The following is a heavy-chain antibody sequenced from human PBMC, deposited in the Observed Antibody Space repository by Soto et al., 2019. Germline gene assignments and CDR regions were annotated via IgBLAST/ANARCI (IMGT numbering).Heavy chain of an antibody. D-gene: IGHD2-15*01. CDR2: IYHSGST. CDR1: GGSISSGGYS. Sequence: QLQLQESGSGLVKPSQTLSLTCAVSGGSISSGGYSWSWIRQPPGKGLEWIGYIYHSGSTYYNPSLQSRVTRPVDRSKNQSTLKLSSVTAADTAVYYWAARGVLPRYDWGQGTLVTVSS. V-gene: IGHV4-30-2*01. J-gene: IGHJ4*02. CDR3: AARGVLPRYD.